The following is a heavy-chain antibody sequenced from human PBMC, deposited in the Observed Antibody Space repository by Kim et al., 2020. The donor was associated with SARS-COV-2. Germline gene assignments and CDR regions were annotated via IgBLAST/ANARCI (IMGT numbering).Heavy chain of an antibody. Sequence: SETLSLTCTVSGGSISSSSYYWGWIRQPPGKGLEWIGSIYYSGSTYYNPSLKSRVTISVDTSKNQFSLKLSSVTAADTAVYYCARLTRRIRGEFDYWGQGTLVTVSS. CDR2: IYYSGST. J-gene: IGHJ4*02. CDR3: ARLTRRIRGEFDY. V-gene: IGHV4-39*01. D-gene: IGHD2-15*01. CDR1: GGSISSSSYY.